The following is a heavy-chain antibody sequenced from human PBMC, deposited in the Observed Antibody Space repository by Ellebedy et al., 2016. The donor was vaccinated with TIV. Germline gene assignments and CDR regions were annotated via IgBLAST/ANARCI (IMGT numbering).Heavy chain of an antibody. CDR2: ISYDGSNK. V-gene: IGHV3-30*03. J-gene: IGHJ6*02. CDR3: APSMVRGAYSYYYYGMDV. Sequence: GGSLRLXXAASGFTFSSYGMHWVRQAPGKGLEWVAVISYDGSNKYYADSVKGRFTISRDNSKNTLYLQMNSLRAEDTAVYYCAPSMVRGAYSYYYYGMDVWGQGTTVTVSS. CDR1: GFTFSSYG. D-gene: IGHD3-10*01.